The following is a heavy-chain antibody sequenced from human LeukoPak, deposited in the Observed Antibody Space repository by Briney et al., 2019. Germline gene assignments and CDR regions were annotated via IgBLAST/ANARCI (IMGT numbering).Heavy chain of an antibody. CDR2: ISYDGSNK. Sequence: PGGALRLSCAASGFTFSSYAMHWVGQGPGEGLEGVAVISYDGSNKYYADSVKGRFTISRDNSKTTLYLQMNSLRAEDTAVYYCAREPADYYYHYGMDVWGKGTPVTVSS. CDR3: AREPADYYYHYGMDV. D-gene: IGHD2-2*01. J-gene: IGHJ6*04. CDR1: GFTFSSYA. V-gene: IGHV3-30*04.